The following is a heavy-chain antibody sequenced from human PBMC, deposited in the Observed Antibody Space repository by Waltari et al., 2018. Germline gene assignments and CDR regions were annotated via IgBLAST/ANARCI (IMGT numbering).Heavy chain of an antibody. Sequence: EVQLVESGGGLVQPGGSLRLSCVASGFTLSGYGMSWVRQASGKGLQWLSYISTGSGSIYSADSVKGRFTISTDNARNSLYLQMNSLRAEDSGVYYCAREGDYLFDYWGQGTLVTVSS. CDR2: ISTGSGSI. CDR3: AREGDYLFDY. CDR1: GFTLSGYG. V-gene: IGHV3-48*04. D-gene: IGHD3-16*01. J-gene: IGHJ4*02.